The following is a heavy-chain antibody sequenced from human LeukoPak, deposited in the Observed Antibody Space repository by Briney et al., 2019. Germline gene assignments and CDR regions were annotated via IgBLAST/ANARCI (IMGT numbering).Heavy chain of an antibody. CDR1: GFIFSSYW. D-gene: IGHD2-2*01. CDR3: ARRALRYCSSTSCYPVWFDP. J-gene: IGHJ5*02. V-gene: IGHV3-7*03. Sequence: GGSLRLSCAASGFIFSSYWMSWVRQAPGKGLEWVANIKEDGSEKYYVDSVKGRFTISRDNAKNSLYLQTNSLRAEDTAVYYCARRALRYCSSTSCYPVWFDPWGQGTLVTVSS. CDR2: IKEDGSEK.